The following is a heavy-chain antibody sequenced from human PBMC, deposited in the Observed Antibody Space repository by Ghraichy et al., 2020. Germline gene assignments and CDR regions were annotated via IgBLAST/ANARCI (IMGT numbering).Heavy chain of an antibody. CDR1: GGSFNDYH. V-gene: IGHV4-34*01. CDR2: ISPHGGT. CDR3: ARAEQYVIVRFDY. J-gene: IGHJ4*02. D-gene: IGHD2-21*01. Sequence: SETLSLTCAVSGGSFNDYHWSWIRQSPGKGLEWIGEISPHGGTNYNPSLESRVTISEDTSKTQFSLKMKSVTAADTAVYYCARAEQYVIVRFDYWAQGTLVTVSS.